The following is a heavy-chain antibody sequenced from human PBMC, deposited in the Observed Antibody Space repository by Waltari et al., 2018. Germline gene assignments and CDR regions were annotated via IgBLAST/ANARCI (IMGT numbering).Heavy chain of an antibody. Sequence: QVQLVQSGAEVKKPGASVKVSCKASGYTFTSYDINWVRQATGQGLEWMGWMNPNSGNTGYAQKFQGRVTMTRNTSISTAYMELSSLRSEDTAVYYCASVYCSSTSCSNNWFDPWGQGTLVTVSS. V-gene: IGHV1-8*01. CDR3: ASVYCSSTSCSNNWFDP. J-gene: IGHJ5*02. CDR1: GYTFTSYD. CDR2: MNPNSGNT. D-gene: IGHD2-2*01.